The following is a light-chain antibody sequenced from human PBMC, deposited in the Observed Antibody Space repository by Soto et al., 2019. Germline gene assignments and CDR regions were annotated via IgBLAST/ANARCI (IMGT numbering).Light chain of an antibody. V-gene: IGLV8-61*01. J-gene: IGLJ2*01. CDR3: MLYMGGGLVV. CDR1: SGSVSTTYY. CDR2: STN. Sequence: QTVVTQEPSFSVSPGGTVTLTCGLTSGSVSTTYYPSWYQQTPGQAPPTLIYSTNIRSSGVPDRFSGSILGNKAALTITGAQADDQSDYHCMLYMGGGLVVFGGGTQLTVL.